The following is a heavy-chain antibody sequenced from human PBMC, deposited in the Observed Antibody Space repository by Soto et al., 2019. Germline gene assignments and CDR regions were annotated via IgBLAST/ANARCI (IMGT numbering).Heavy chain of an antibody. Sequence: QVQLQESGPGLVKPSETLSLTCTVSGGSMSSYYWGWIRQPPGKGLESIGYIYYSGSTTYNPSLKSRITISVDMSKNLFSLKLSSVTAADTAVYYCARLWGDGYFDFWGRGTLVTVSS. CDR2: IYYSGST. V-gene: IGHV4-59*08. CDR1: GGSMSSYY. J-gene: IGHJ2*01. CDR3: ARLWGDGYFDF. D-gene: IGHD3-16*01.